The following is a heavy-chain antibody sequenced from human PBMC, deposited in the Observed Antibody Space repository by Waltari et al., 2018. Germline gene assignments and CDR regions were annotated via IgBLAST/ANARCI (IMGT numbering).Heavy chain of an antibody. J-gene: IGHJ3*02. CDR2: IIPILGIA. Sequence: QVQLVQSGAEVKKPGSSVKVSCKASGGTFSSYTTSWVRQAPGQGLEWMGRIIPILGIANYAQKFQGRVTITADKSTSTAYMELSSLRSEDTAVYYCARPWGYCGGDCPDAFDIWGQGTMVTVSS. CDR3: ARPWGYCGGDCPDAFDI. CDR1: GGTFSSYT. V-gene: IGHV1-69*02. D-gene: IGHD2-21*02.